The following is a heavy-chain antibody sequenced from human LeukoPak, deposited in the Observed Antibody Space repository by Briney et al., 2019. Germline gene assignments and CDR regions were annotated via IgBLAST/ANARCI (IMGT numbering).Heavy chain of an antibody. CDR3: ARDKNSYCSSTSCYSGGAGY. V-gene: IGHV1-46*01. CDR2: INPSGGST. CDR1: GYTFTGYY. Sequence: ASVKVSCKASGYTFTGYYMHWVRQAPGQGLEWMGIINPSGGSTSYAQKFQGRVTMTRDTSTSTVYMELSSLRSEDTAVYYCARDKNSYCSSTSCYSGGAGYWGQGTLVTVSS. D-gene: IGHD2-2*01. J-gene: IGHJ4*02.